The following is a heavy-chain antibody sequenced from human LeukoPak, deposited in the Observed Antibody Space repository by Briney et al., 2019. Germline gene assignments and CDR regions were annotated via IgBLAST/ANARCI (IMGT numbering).Heavy chain of an antibody. Sequence: ASVKVSCKVSGYTLTELSMHWVRQAPGKGLEWMGGFDPEDGETIYAQKFQGRVTITTDESTSTAYMELSSLRSEDTAVYYCARSRMNTVTPFDYWGQGTLVTVSS. CDR2: FDPEDGET. J-gene: IGHJ4*02. V-gene: IGHV1-24*01. CDR1: GYTLTELS. CDR3: ARSRMNTVTPFDY. D-gene: IGHD4-11*01.